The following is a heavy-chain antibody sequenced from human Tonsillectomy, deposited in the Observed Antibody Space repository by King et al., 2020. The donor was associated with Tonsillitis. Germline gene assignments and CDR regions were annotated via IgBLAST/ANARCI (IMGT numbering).Heavy chain of an antibody. J-gene: IGHJ3*02. CDR3: ARRSNYYDSSGYPSSFDI. D-gene: IGHD3-22*01. CDR1: GFTVSSNY. Sequence: VQLVESGGGLVQPGGSLRLSCAASGFTVSSNYMSWVRQAPGKGLEWVSVIYSGGSTYYADSLKGRFTISRDNSKNTLYFQIKRLRAEDTAVYYWARRSNYYDSSGYPSSFDIWGQGTMVTVSS. CDR2: IYSGGST. V-gene: IGHV3-66*04.